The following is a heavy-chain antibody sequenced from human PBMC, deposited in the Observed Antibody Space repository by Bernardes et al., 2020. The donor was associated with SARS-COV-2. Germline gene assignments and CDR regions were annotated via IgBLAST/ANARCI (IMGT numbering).Heavy chain of an antibody. V-gene: IGHV3-74*01. CDR1: GFDVSHWW. Sequence: RSLSLSCAVSGFDVSHWWRHWVGPAPGKGLVWVSRIKSDGNTDYGDSVKGRFTVSRDNTRNTLYLQVNSLRAEDTAVYYCVRFGDPSGWGQGTLVTVSS. D-gene: IGHD6-19*01. J-gene: IGHJ4*02. CDR3: VRFGDPSG. CDR2: IKSDGNT.